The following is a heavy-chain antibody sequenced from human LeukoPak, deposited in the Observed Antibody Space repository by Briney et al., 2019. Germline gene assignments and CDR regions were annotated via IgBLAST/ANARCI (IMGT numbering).Heavy chain of an antibody. J-gene: IGHJ6*03. V-gene: IGHV5-51*01. D-gene: IGHD6-13*01. CDR2: IYTGDSDT. CDR3: ATFSGYSSSWHASYYYYMDV. Sequence: GESLKISCKGSGYGFTSYWIGWVRQMPGKGLEWMGIIYTGDSDTRYSPSFQGQVTISADKSISTAYLQWSSLKASDTAMYYCATFSGYSSSWHASYYYYMDVWGKGTTVTVSS. CDR1: GYGFTSYW.